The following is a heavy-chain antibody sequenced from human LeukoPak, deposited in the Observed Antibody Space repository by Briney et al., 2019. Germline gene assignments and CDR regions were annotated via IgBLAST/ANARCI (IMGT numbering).Heavy chain of an antibody. CDR1: GYSISSGYY. J-gene: IGHJ6*03. V-gene: IGHV4-38-2*02. CDR2: IYHSGST. D-gene: IGHD2-2*02. Sequence: SETLSLTCTVSGYSISSGYYWGWIRQPPGKGLEWIGSIYHSGSTYYNPSLKSRVTISVDTSKNQFTLKLSFVTAADTAVYYCARDRASHCSSTSCYKDYYYYMDVWGKGTTVTVSS. CDR3: ARDRASHCSSTSCYKDYYYYMDV.